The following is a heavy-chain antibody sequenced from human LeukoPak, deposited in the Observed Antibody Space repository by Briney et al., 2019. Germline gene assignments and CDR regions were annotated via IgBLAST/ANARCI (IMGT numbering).Heavy chain of an antibody. D-gene: IGHD1-1*01. V-gene: IGHV3-20*04. CDR3: ARDSGNNWDANYFDA. Sequence: GGSLRLSCAASGFRFDDHAMSWVRQAPGKGLEWVAGINWNAGTTGYRGSVKGRFTISRDNAKNSPYLQMNSLRAEDTALYYCARDSGNNWDANYFDAWGQGTLVTVSS. CDR2: INWNAGTT. CDR1: GFRFDDHA. J-gene: IGHJ5*02.